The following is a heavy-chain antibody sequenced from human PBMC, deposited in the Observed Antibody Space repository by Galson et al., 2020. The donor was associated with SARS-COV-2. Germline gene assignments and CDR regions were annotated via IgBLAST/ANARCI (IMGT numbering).Heavy chain of an antibody. D-gene: IGHD2-15*01. CDR2: IKQDVTEQ. V-gene: IGHV3-7*01. Sequence: WGSLRLSCAASGFTFSIYWMIWVRMAPGMGLEWVTNIKQDVTEQYYVYSVKVRFTISRDNVKNSLYLLMISLRAVDTAVYYCARRPCYCSGVSCELCGYYYYGMDVWGQGTTVTVSS. CDR3: ARRPCYCSGVSCELCGYYYYGMDV. J-gene: IGHJ6*02. CDR1: GFTFSIYW.